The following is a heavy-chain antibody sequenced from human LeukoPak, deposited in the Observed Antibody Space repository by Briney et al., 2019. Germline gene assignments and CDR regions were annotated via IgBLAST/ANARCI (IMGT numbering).Heavy chain of an antibody. V-gene: IGHV4-34*01. CDR1: GWSFNDYY. Sequence: PSETLSLTCAVYGWSFNDYYWNWVRQPPGKGLEWIGGINARGDTNYNPSLKSRVTISVDSSKNQFSLTLTSMIAADTAIYYCARGQVPAARGYNWFDPWGQGTLVTVSS. D-gene: IGHD2-2*01. J-gene: IGHJ5*02. CDR2: INARGDT. CDR3: ARGQVPAARGYNWFDP.